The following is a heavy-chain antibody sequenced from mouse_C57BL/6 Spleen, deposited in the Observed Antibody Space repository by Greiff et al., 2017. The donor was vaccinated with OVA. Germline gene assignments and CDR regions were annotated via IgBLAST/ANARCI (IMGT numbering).Heavy chain of an antibody. D-gene: IGHD2-2*01. CDR1: GFNIKNTY. V-gene: IGHV14-3*01. CDR2: IYPANGNT. Sequence: EVQLQQSVAELVRPGASVKLSCTASGFNIKNTYMHWVKQRPEQGLEWIGRIYPANGNTKYAPKFQGKATLTADTSSNTAYLQLSSLTSEDTAIYYCAVWLRGDWYFDVWGTGTTVTVSS. CDR3: AVWLRGDWYFDV. J-gene: IGHJ1*03.